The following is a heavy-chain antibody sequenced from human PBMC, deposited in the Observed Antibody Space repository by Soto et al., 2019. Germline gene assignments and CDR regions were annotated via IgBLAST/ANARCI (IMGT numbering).Heavy chain of an antibody. J-gene: IGHJ2*01. CDR3: ARCYCSVGSCYACWHFDL. V-gene: IGHV1-18*01. CDR2: ISASTRNT. D-gene: IGHD2-15*01. Sequence: QVQLVQSGAEVKKPGASVKVSCQASGYTFTNYAISWVRQAPGQGLEWLGWISASTRNTDQAQNFQGRVTMTIDTSTNTANMELRSLRSDDTAVYYCARCYCSVGSCYACWHFDLWGRGTLFTVSS. CDR1: GYTFTNYA.